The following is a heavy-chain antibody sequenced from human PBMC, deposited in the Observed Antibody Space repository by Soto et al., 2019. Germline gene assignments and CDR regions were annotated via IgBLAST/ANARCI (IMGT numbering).Heavy chain of an antibody. J-gene: IGHJ5*02. V-gene: IGHV4-59*08. CDR1: GGSISTYY. CDR2: IYYSEST. CDR3: ESHLGLEQIDEEYWLDP. Sequence: PSETLPLPRTDSGGSISTYYWNWIRQPKGKRREWIGYIYYSESTNNKPPLKSRVTISVDTSKNQYSLKLSTVTDADTTVYYCESHLGLEQIDEEYWLDPWGQGMRVTVSS. D-gene: IGHD6-6*01.